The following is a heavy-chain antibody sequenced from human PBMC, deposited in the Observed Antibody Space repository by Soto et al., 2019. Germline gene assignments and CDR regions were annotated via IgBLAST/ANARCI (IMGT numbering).Heavy chain of an antibody. D-gene: IGHD3-3*01. CDR3: ARGPYYDFWSGYPTNWFDP. CDR1: GFTFSSYS. J-gene: IGHJ5*02. V-gene: IGHV3-21*01. Sequence: PGGSLRLSCAASGFTFSSYSMNWVRQAPGKGLEWVSSISSSSSYIYYADSVKGRFTISKVNAKNSLYLQMTSLRAEDTAVYYCARGPYYDFWSGYPTNWFDPWGQGTLVTVS. CDR2: ISSSSSYI.